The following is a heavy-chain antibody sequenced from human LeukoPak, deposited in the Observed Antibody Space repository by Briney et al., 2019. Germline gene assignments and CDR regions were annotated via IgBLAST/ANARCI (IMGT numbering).Heavy chain of an antibody. CDR1: LYTLSSYT. V-gene: IGHV3-64*01. CDR2: IVGNSGST. Sequence: VGSLRLSSAHPLYTLSSYTTRRVREALGRGLEYGSPIVGNSGSTYYENSVKGRFTISRDNSKNSLYLQMDSLRVEDMAVYYCARGQISENYAFDAFNIWGQGTMVTVAS. CDR3: ARGQISENYAFDAFNI. J-gene: IGHJ3*02. D-gene: IGHD3-16*01.